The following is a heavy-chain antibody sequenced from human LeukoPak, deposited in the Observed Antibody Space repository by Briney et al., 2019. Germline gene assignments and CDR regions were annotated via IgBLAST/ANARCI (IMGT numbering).Heavy chain of an antibody. CDR3: ARVPQQLVHSWGFDY. Sequence: ASVKVSCKASGGTFSSYAISWVRQAPGQGLEWMGIINPSGGSTSYAQKFQGRVTMTRDMSTSTVYMELSSLRSEDTAVYYCARVPQQLVHSWGFDYWGQGTLVTVSS. CDR2: INPSGGST. J-gene: IGHJ4*02. CDR1: GGTFSSYA. D-gene: IGHD6-6*01. V-gene: IGHV1-46*01.